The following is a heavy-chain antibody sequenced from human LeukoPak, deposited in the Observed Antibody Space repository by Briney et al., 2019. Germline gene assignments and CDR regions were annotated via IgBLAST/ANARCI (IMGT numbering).Heavy chain of an antibody. CDR2: IYYSGGT. CDR1: GYSISSSNW. CDR3: AREGDYYDSALGAFDI. D-gene: IGHD3-22*01. V-gene: IGHV4-28*03. Sequence: SDTLSLTCAVSGYSISSSNWWGWIRQPPGKGLEWIGHIYYSGGTNYNPSLKNRVTISVDTSKNQFSLKLSSVTAADTAVYYCAREGDYYDSALGAFDIWGQGTMVTVSS. J-gene: IGHJ3*02.